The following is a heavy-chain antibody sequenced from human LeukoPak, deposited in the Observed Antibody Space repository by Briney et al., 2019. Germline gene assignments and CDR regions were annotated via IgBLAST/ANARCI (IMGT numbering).Heavy chain of an antibody. CDR3: ARAHSSGWPHMFDP. CDR1: GGSISTYS. V-gene: IGHV4-59*01. J-gene: IGHJ5*02. CDR2: IYYSGST. Sequence: SETLSLTCIVSGGSISTYSWTWIRQPPGKGLEWIGNIYYSGSTNYNPSLKSRVTISIDTSKNQFSLKVSSVTAADTAVYYCARAHSSGWPHMFDPWGQGTLVTVPS. D-gene: IGHD6-19*01.